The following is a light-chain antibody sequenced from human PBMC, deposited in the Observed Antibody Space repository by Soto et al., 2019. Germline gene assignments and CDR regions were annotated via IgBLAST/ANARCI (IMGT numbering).Light chain of an antibody. CDR3: TPYAGSNNFPYV. CDR1: SSDVGGYDY. J-gene: IGLJ1*01. CDR2: EVS. Sequence: QSVLTRPPSASGSPGQSVTISCTGTSSDVGGYDYVSWYQQHPGEAPKLMIYEVSKRPSGVPDRFSGSKSGNTASLAVSGLQAEDEADYYCTPYAGSNNFPYVFGTGTKVTGL. V-gene: IGLV2-8*01.